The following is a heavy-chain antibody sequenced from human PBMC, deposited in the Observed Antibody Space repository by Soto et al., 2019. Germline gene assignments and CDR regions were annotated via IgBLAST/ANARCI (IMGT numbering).Heavy chain of an antibody. CDR2: IWYDGSNK. J-gene: IGHJ6*02. Sequence: PGGSLRLSCAASGFTFSSYGMHWVRQAPGKGLEWVAVIWYDGSNKYYADSVKGRFTISRDNSKNTLYLQMNSPRAEDTAVYYCARDVVVVPAASLASDYYYGMDVWGQGTTVTVSS. D-gene: IGHD2-2*01. V-gene: IGHV3-33*01. CDR3: ARDVVVVPAASLASDYYYGMDV. CDR1: GFTFSSYG.